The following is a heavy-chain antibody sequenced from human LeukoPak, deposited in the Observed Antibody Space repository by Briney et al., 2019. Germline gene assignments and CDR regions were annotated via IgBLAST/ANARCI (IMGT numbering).Heavy chain of an antibody. CDR3: ARGKTYYGSGSSKNWFDP. J-gene: IGHJ5*02. CDR1: GGSFSGYY. V-gene: IGHV4-34*01. D-gene: IGHD3-10*01. Sequence: SETLSLTCAVYGGSFSGYYWSWIRQPPGKGLEWIGEINQSGSTNYNPSLKSRVTISVDTSKNQFFLKLSSVTAADTAVYYCARGKTYYGSGSSKNWFDPWGQGTLVTVSS. CDR2: INQSGST.